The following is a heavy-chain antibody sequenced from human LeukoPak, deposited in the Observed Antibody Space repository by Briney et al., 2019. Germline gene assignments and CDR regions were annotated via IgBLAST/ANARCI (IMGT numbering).Heavy chain of an antibody. J-gene: IGHJ3*02. D-gene: IGHD6-19*01. CDR1: GGSISSYY. CDR3: ARAGRVAEPGTFDI. V-gene: IGHV4-4*07. Sequence: SETLSLTCTVSGGSISSYYWTWIRQPAGKGLEWIGRIYTSGSTDYNPSLKSRVTMSIDTSKNQFSLKLSSVTSADTAVYYCARAGRVAEPGTFDIWGQGTMVTVSS. CDR2: IYTSGST.